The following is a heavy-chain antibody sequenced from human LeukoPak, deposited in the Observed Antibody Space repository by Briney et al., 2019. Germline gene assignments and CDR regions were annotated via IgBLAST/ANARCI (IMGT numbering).Heavy chain of an antibody. D-gene: IGHD4-17*01. CDR2: IDRDGSST. CDR3: AREVSGDPWYNWFDP. CDR1: GFTFSSYW. Sequence: GRSLRLSCAASGFTFSSYWMHWVRQAPEKGLVWVSRIDRDGSSTSYADSVKGRFTISRDNAKNTLYLQMNSLRAEDTAVYYCAREVSGDPWYNWFDPWGQGTLVTVSS. V-gene: IGHV3-74*01. J-gene: IGHJ5*02.